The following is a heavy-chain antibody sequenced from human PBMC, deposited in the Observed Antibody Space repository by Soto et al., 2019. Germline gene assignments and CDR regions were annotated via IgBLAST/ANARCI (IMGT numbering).Heavy chain of an antibody. CDR2: IYYSGST. CDR1: GGSISSGDYY. V-gene: IGHV4-30-4*01. D-gene: IGHD6-13*01. J-gene: IGHJ4*02. Sequence: PSETLSLTCTVSGGSISSGDYYWSWIRQPPGKGLEWIGYIYYSGSTYYNPSLKSRVTISVDTSKNQFSLKLSSVTAADTAVYYCARDPMSGAAAGTFDYWGQGTLVTGSS. CDR3: ARDPMSGAAAGTFDY.